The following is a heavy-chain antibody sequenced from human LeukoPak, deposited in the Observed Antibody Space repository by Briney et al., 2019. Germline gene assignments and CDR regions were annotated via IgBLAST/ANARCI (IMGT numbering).Heavy chain of an antibody. J-gene: IGHJ4*02. CDR2: ISGNGGST. V-gene: IGHV3-23*01. Sequence: GGSLRLSCAASGFTFSSYAMSWVRQAPGKGLEWVSAISGNGGSTYYADSVKGRFTISRDNSKNTLYLQMISLRAEDTAVYYCASRGVNYYFDYWGQGTLVTVSS. D-gene: IGHD3-10*01. CDR3: ASRGVNYYFDY. CDR1: GFTFSSYA.